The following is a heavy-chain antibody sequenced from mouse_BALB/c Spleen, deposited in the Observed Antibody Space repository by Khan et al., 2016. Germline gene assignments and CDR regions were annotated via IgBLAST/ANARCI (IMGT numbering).Heavy chain of an antibody. V-gene: IGHV2-6-7*01. D-gene: IGHD2-4*01. CDR1: GFSLTGYG. Sequence: VQLQESGPGLVAPSQSLSITCTVSGFSLTGYGENWVRQPPGKGLEWLGMIWGDGSTDYNSALKSRLSISKDNSKSQVFLKMNSLQTDDTARYYCARVLYYDPGLFAYWGQGTLVTVSA. CDR2: IWGDGST. J-gene: IGHJ3*01. CDR3: ARVLYYDPGLFAY.